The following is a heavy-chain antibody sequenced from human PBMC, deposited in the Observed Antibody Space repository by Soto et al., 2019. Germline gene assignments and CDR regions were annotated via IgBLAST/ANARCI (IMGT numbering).Heavy chain of an antibody. CDR1: GFPFVPYV. J-gene: IGHJ4*02. CDR3: VKSSDRGCPYYFDS. V-gene: IGHV3-23*01. CDR2: IRSNTAVT. D-gene: IGHD2-21*01. Sequence: GGSLHLSCVASGFPFVPYVIACVRQAPGKGLEWEAAIRSNTAVTHYADSMRDRFSISRVNTANTIFRRMNIRRVEELIVYFLVKSSDRGCPYYFDSRGQGVLVTVSS.